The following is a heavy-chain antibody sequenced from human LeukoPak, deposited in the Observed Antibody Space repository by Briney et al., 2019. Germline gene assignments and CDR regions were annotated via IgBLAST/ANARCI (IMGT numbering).Heavy chain of an antibody. Sequence: ASVKVSSKASVYTFTSYTINCVRQAPGQGLEWVGWISAYNGNTNYAQRLQGRVTMTTDTSTSTAYMELRSLRSDDTAVYYCARGTAMAVLTKFDAWGQGTLVTVSS. V-gene: IGHV1-18*01. J-gene: IGHJ5*02. CDR1: VYTFTSYT. CDR2: ISAYNGNT. D-gene: IGHD5-18*01. CDR3: ARGTAMAVLTKFDA.